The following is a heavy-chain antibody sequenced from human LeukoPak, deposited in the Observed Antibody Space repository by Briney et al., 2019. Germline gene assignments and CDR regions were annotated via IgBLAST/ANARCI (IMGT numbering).Heavy chain of an antibody. CDR1: GFTFSSYD. CDR3: ARVQGLDFRWYFDL. J-gene: IGHJ2*01. Sequence: PGGSLRLSCAASGFTFSSYDMHWVRQATGKGLEWVSGIGTAGDTYYPGSAKGRFTISRENAKNSLYLQMNSLRAGDTAVYYCARVQGLDFRWYFDLWGRGTLVTVSS. CDR2: IGTAGDT. V-gene: IGHV3-13*01.